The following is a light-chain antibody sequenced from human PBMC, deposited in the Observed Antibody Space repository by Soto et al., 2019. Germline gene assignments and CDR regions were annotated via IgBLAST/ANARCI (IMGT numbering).Light chain of an antibody. CDR3: QQYTKWPPWT. CDR2: GAS. Sequence: EIVLTQSPGTLSLSPGERAARSCRASQSVSSSYLAWYQQKPGQAPRLLIYGASTRAPGIPARFSGSGSGTEFTFTISSLQSEDLAVYYCQQYTKWPPWTFGQGTKV. J-gene: IGKJ1*01. CDR1: QSVSSSY. V-gene: IGKV3-15*01.